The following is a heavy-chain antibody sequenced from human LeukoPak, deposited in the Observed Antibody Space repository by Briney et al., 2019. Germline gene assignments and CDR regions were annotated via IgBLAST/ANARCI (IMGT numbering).Heavy chain of an antibody. D-gene: IGHD3-10*01. CDR3: ARGQLLWFGEFTN. CDR2: IYSGGST. V-gene: IGHV3-66*01. CDR1: GFTVSSNY. J-gene: IGHJ4*02. Sequence: PGGSLRLSCAASGFTVSSNYMSWVRQAPGKGLEWVSVIYSGGSTYYADSVKGRFTISRDNSKNTLYLQMNSLRAEDTAVYYCARGQLLWFGEFTNWGQGTLVTVSS.